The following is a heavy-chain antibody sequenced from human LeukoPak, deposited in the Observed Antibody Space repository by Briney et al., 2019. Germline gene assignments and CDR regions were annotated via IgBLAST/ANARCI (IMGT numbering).Heavy chain of an antibody. D-gene: IGHD6-19*01. Sequence: PWGSLRLSCAASGFACSAYGMHWVRQAPGKGLEWVAVLSYDGTNGYYAGSVKGRLTIPRDNSKNTLDLQMNSLRAEDTAVYYCAKGLNSGWYGQSFDLWGQGTLVTVSS. J-gene: IGHJ4*02. CDR3: AKGLNSGWYGQSFDL. V-gene: IGHV3-30*18. CDR1: GFACSAYG. CDR2: LSYDGTNG.